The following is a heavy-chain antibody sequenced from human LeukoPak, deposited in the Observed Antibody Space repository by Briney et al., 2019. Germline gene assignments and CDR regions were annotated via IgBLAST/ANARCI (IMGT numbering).Heavy chain of an antibody. J-gene: IGHJ5*02. D-gene: IGHD6-13*01. CDR3: ARDYPALIAEAGTAFDP. CDR1: GYSFTSYG. V-gene: IGHV1-18*01. CDR2: ISAYNGNT. Sequence: ASVKVSCKASGYSFTSYGISWLRQAPGQGREGIGWISAYNGNTKYAQKLQGRVTMTTDTSTSTAYMELRSLRSDDTAVYYCARDYPALIAEAGTAFDPWGQGTLVTVSS.